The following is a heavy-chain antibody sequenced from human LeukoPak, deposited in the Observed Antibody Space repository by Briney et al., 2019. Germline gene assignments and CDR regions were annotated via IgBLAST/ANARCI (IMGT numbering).Heavy chain of an antibody. Sequence: SETLSLTCTVSGGSISSGSYYWSWIRQPAGKGLEWIGRIYTSGSTNYNPSLKSRVTISVDTSKNQFSLKLSSVTAADTAVYYCAIDAGGGSYFRTRWGQGTLVTVSS. D-gene: IGHD1-26*01. V-gene: IGHV4-61*02. CDR2: IYTSGST. CDR3: AIDAGGGSYFRTR. J-gene: IGHJ4*02. CDR1: GGSISSGSYY.